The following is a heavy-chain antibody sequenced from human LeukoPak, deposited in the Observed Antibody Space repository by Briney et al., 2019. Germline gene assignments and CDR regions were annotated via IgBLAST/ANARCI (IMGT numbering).Heavy chain of an antibody. D-gene: IGHD4-17*01. J-gene: IGHJ2*01. CDR3: ARTVTTYWYFDL. V-gene: IGHV3-48*01. CDR1: GFTFSSYS. Sequence: PGGPLRLSCAASGFTFSSYSMNWVRQAPGKGLEWVSYISSSSSTIYYADSVKGRFTISRDNAKNSLYLQMNSLRAEDTAVYYCARTVTTYWYFDLWGRGTLVTVSS. CDR2: ISSSSSTI.